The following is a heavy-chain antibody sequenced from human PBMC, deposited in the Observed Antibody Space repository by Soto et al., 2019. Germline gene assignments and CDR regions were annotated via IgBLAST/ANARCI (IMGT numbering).Heavy chain of an antibody. CDR2: RSYDGSNK. CDR3: ASRRTLGGSRALDY. J-gene: IGHJ4*02. CDR1: GFTFSSYA. D-gene: IGHD3-16*01. V-gene: IGHV3-30-3*01. Sequence: QVQLVESGGGVVQPGRSLRLSCAASGFTFSSYAMHWVRQAPGKGLEWVAVRSYDGSNKYYADSVKGRFTISRDNSKNTLYLQMNSLRAEDTAVYYCASRRTLGGSRALDYWGQGTLVTVSS.